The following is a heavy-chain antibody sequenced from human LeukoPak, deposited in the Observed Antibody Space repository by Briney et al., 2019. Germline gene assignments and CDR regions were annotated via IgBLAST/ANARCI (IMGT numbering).Heavy chain of an antibody. J-gene: IGHJ4*02. V-gene: IGHV4-61*02. D-gene: IGHD3-22*01. Sequence: PSEALSLTCTVSGGSISSGSYYWGWIRQPAGKGLEWIGRIYTSGSTNYNPSLKSRVTISVDTSKNQFSLKLSSVTAADTAVYYCARDRYYYDGTLDYWGEGTLVTVSS. CDR3: ARDRYYYDGTLDY. CDR2: IYTSGST. CDR1: GGSISSGSYY.